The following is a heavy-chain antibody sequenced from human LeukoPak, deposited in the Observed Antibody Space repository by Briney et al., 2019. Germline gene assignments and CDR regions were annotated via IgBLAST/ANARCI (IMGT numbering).Heavy chain of an antibody. J-gene: IGHJ4*02. CDR1: GGSISSGDYY. Sequence: SQTLSLTCTVSGGSISSGDYYWSWIRQSPGKGLEWTGYIFFSGSTYYNPSLKSRVTISVDTSKNQFSLKLSSVTAADTALYYCASYDYVWGSLYWGQGTLVTVSS. V-gene: IGHV4-30-4*01. D-gene: IGHD3-16*01. CDR3: ASYDYVWGSLY. CDR2: IFFSGST.